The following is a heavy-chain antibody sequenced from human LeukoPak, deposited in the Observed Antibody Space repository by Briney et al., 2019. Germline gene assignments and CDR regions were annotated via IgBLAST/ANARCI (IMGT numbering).Heavy chain of an antibody. D-gene: IGHD3-10*01. Sequence: SETLSLTCTVSGGSISSYYWSWIRQPPGKGLEWIGYIYYSGSTNYNPSLKSRVTISVDTSKNQFSLKLSSVTAADTAVYYCARHSYGSGAGGFDYWGQGTLVTVSS. CDR2: IYYSGST. J-gene: IGHJ4*02. CDR3: ARHSYGSGAGGFDY. CDR1: GGSISSYY. V-gene: IGHV4-59*08.